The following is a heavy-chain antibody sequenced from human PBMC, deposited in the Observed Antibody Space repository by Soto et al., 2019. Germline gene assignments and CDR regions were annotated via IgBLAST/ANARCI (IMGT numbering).Heavy chain of an antibody. CDR2: INPNSGGT. D-gene: IGHD4-4*01. J-gene: IGHJ4*02. CDR3: ARGAVTTVMVLDY. Sequence: QVQLVQSGAEVKKPGASVKVSCKASGYTFTGYYMHWVRQAHGQGLEWMGWINPNSGGTNYAQKFQGRVNMPSATSISTAYMELSRLRSDDTAVYYCARGAVTTVMVLDYWGQGTLVTVSS. CDR1: GYTFTGYY. V-gene: IGHV1-2*02.